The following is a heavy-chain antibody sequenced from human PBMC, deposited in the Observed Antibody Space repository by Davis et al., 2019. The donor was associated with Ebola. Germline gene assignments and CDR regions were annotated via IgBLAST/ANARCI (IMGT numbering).Heavy chain of an antibody. J-gene: IGHJ4*02. CDR1: GFALNTYA. V-gene: IGHV3-21*01. CDR3: ARGADTTMVLYYFDY. D-gene: IGHD5-18*01. CDR2: SLGSGQT. Sequence: GGSLRLSCVASGFALNTYALTWVRQAPGKGLEWVSTSLGSGQTFYADSVKGRFTISRDNARNSLSLQMSSLGAEDTAVYYCARGADTTMVLYYFDYWGQGALVTVSS.